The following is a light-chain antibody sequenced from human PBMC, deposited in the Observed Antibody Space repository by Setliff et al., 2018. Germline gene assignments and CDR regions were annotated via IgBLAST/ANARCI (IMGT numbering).Light chain of an antibody. Sequence: SYELTQPPSVSVAPGKTARITCGGNNIGSKSVHWYQQKPGQASVLVIYYDSDRPSGIPERFSGSNSGNTATLTISRVEAGDEADYYCQVLNSSSDPVFGGGTKVTVL. V-gene: IGLV3-21*04. CDR1: NIGSKS. CDR2: YDS. CDR3: QVLNSSSDPV. J-gene: IGLJ2*01.